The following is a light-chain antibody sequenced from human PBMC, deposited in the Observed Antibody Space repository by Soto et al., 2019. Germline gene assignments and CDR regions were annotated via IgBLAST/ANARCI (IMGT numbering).Light chain of an antibody. Sequence: DIQMTQSPSSLSASLGDRVTITCRASQGISNYLAWYQQKPRKVPKLLIYAASTLQSGVPSRFSGSGSGTDFTLTISSLQPEDVATYYCRKYNSAPQTFGQGTKVDIK. J-gene: IGKJ1*01. V-gene: IGKV1-27*01. CDR2: AAS. CDR1: QGISNY. CDR3: RKYNSAPQT.